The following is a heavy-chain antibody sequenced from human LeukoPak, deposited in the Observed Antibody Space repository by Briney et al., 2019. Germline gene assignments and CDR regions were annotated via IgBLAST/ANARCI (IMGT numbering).Heavy chain of an antibody. Sequence: SETLSLTCIVSGGSFSSHYWSWIRQPPGKGLEWIGYIYYSGSTNFNPSLKSRVTISVDTSKNQFSLKLSSVTAADTAVYYCARDANYSSGCDYWGQGTLVTVSS. D-gene: IGHD6-19*01. J-gene: IGHJ4*02. CDR1: GGSFSSHY. V-gene: IGHV4-59*11. CDR2: IYYSGST. CDR3: ARDANYSSGCDY.